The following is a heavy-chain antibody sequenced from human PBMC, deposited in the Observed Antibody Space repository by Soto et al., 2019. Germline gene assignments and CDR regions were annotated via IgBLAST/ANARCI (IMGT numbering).Heavy chain of an antibody. J-gene: IGHJ4*02. V-gene: IGHV1-3*01. Sequence: QVQLVQSGPEVKKTGASVKVSCSASGYFFTSYAIHWVRQAPGPRLEWLGWINAANGHTKYSQNFPGRVIITRDTSANTVYMEVSSLKSGDTAGYYCARGSIAWAGRNQLGYWGQGTRVTVFS. CDR3: ARGSIAWAGRNQLGY. D-gene: IGHD3-3*02. CDR1: GYFFTSYA. CDR2: INAANGHT.